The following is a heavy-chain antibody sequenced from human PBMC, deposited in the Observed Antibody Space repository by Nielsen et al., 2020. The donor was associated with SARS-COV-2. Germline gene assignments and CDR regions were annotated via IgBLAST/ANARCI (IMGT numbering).Heavy chain of an antibody. D-gene: IGHD2-2*01. CDR1: GGSISSYY. CDR3: ARDLIHCSSTSCRSYYYGMDV. V-gene: IGHV4-59*01. Sequence: SETLSLTCTVSGGSISSYYWSWIRQPPGKGLEWIGHIYYSGSTNYNPSLKSRVTISVDTSKNQFSLKLSSVTAADTAVYYCARDLIHCSSTSCRSYYYGMDVWGQGTTVTVSS. CDR2: IYYSGST. J-gene: IGHJ6*02.